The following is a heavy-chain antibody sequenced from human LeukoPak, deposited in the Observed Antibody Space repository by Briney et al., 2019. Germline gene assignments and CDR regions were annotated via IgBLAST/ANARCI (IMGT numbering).Heavy chain of an antibody. D-gene: IGHD5/OR15-5a*01. CDR1: GFTFSSFG. V-gene: IGHV3-64*04. CDR2: ISSNGGTT. Sequence: GGSLRLSCSASGFTFSSFGMHWVRQAPGKGLEYLSGISSNGGTTDYADSVKGRFTISRDNSKNTLYLQMNSLRAEDTAVYYCARAATYDIVSLFDPWGQGTLVTVSS. CDR3: ARAATYDIVSLFDP. J-gene: IGHJ5*02.